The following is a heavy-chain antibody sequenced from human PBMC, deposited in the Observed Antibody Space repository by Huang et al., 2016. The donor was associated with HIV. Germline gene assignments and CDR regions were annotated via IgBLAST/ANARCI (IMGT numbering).Heavy chain of an antibody. D-gene: IGHD4-17*01. CDR1: GFSFRSYW. V-gene: IGHV3-74*01. CDR3: ARVGHGDYVGNYYYYMDV. J-gene: IGHJ6*03. Sequence: LVESGGGLIQPGGSLRLSCEASGFSFRSYWMHWVRQAPGKGLECDGRMSGDGSSASYADSVKGRFTMSRDNAKNILYLKMNSLRAEDTAVYYCARVGHGDYVGNYYYYMDVWGRGTTVTVSS. CDR2: MSGDGSSA.